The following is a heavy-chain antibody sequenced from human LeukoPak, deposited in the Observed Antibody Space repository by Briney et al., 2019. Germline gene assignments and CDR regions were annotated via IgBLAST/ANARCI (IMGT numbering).Heavy chain of an antibody. Sequence: EASVKVSCKASGYTFTSYGISWVRQAPGQGLEWMGWISAYNGNTNYAQKLQGRVTMTTDTSTSTAYMELRSLRSDDTAVYYCARGGSYYDSSGPFSDYWDQGTLVTVSS. CDR2: ISAYNGNT. CDR3: ARGGSYYDSSGPFSDY. D-gene: IGHD3-22*01. J-gene: IGHJ4*02. V-gene: IGHV1-18*01. CDR1: GYTFTSYG.